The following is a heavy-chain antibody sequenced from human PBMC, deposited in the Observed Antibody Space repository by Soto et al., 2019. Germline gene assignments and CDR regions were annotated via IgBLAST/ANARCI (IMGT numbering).Heavy chain of an antibody. J-gene: IGHJ6*02. V-gene: IGHV1-8*01. CDR2: MNPNSGNT. D-gene: IGHD1-20*01. CDR1: GYTFTRYD. Sequence: ASVKVSCKASGYTFTRYDINWVRQATGQGLEWMGWMNPNSGNTGYAQKFQGRVTMTRNTSISTAYMELSSLRSEDTAVYYCARVRNWNDTRVFYYYYGMDVWGQGTTVTVSS. CDR3: ARVRNWNDTRVFYYYYGMDV.